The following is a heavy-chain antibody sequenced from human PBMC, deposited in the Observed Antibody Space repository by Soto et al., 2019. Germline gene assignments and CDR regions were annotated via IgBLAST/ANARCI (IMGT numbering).Heavy chain of an antibody. D-gene: IGHD2-15*01. CDR2: IYYSGST. J-gene: IGHJ5*02. CDR3: ARVRYCSGGSCYPRFDP. CDR1: GGSISSGGYY. V-gene: IGHV4-31*03. Sequence: QVQLQESGPGLVKPSQTLSLTCTVSGGSISSGGYYWSWIRQHPGKGLEWIGYIYYSGSTYYNPSLQRRVTMSVDTSKNQFSLKLSSVTAADTGVYYCARVRYCSGGSCYPRFDPWGQGTLVTVSS.